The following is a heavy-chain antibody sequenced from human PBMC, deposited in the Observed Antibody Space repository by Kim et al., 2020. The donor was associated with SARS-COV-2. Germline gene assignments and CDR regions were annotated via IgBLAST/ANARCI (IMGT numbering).Heavy chain of an antibody. J-gene: IGHJ4*02. Sequence: DYVKGLFTIARDNAKNSLDLQMNSLRAEDTALYYCAKGGGSGWSPIDYWGQGTLVTVSS. D-gene: IGHD6-19*01. V-gene: IGHV3-9*01. CDR3: AKGGGSGWSPIDY.